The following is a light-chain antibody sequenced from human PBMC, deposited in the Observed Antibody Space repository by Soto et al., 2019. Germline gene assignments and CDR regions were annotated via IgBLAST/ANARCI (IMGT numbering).Light chain of an antibody. V-gene: IGKV3-15*01. CDR3: QQYNNWPIT. CDR2: GAS. CDR1: QYVIRN. J-gene: IGKJ5*01. Sequence: EIVMTPSPASLSVSPGERATLSCRASQYVIRNLAWYQQNPGQAPRLLIYGASTRATGIPARFSGSGSGTEFTLTISSLQSEDFAVYHCQQYNNWPITFGQGTRLEIK.